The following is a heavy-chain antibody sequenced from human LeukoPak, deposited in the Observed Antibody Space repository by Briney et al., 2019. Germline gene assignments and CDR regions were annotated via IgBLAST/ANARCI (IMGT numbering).Heavy chain of an antibody. V-gene: IGHV4-4*07. D-gene: IGHD5-18*01. CDR3: ARAXRGYXYGYAFKYXYMDV. Sequence: SETLSLTCTVSGGSISSYYWSWIRQPAGKGLEWIGRIYTSGSTNYNPSLKSRVTMSVDTSKNQFSLKLSSVTAADTAVYYCARAXRGYXYGYAFKYXYMDVWGKGTTVTVSS. CDR1: GGSISSYY. CDR2: IYTSGST. J-gene: IGHJ6*03.